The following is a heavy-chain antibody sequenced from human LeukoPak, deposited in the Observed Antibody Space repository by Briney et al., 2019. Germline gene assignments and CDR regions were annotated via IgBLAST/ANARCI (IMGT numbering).Heavy chain of an antibody. CDR1: EFNFNSYG. CDR2: ISYDGSNK. D-gene: IGHD6-19*01. Sequence: GGSLRLSCATSEFNFNSYGMTWVRQAPGKGLEWVAVISYDGSNKYYADSVKGRFTISRDNSKNTLYLQMNSLRAEDTAVYYCARPAVGRIAVAGARGNYFDYWGQGTLVTVSS. J-gene: IGHJ4*02. V-gene: IGHV3-30*03. CDR3: ARPAVGRIAVAGARGNYFDY.